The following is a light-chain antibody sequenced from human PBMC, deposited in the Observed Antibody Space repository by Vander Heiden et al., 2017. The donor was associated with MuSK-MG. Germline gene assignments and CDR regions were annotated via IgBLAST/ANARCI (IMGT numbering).Light chain of an antibody. Sequence: EIVLTQSLATLSLSPGERATLSCRASQRVSSYLAWYQQKPGQAPRLLIYDASNRATGIPARFSGSGSGTDFTLIISSLEPEDFAVYYCQQRSNCPPITFGQGTQLEIK. CDR3: QQRSNCPPIT. CDR1: QRVSSY. CDR2: DAS. V-gene: IGKV3-11*01. J-gene: IGKJ5*01.